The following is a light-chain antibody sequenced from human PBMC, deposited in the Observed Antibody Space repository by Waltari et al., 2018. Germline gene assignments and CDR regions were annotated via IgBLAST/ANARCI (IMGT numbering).Light chain of an antibody. J-gene: IGKJ4*01. Sequence: DIQMTQSPSSLSASVGARVPITCRASQSISSYLNWYQQKPGKAPKLLIYAASSLQSGVPSRFSGSGSGTDFTLTISSLQPEDFATYYCQQSYSTLTFGGGTKVEIK. CDR2: AAS. V-gene: IGKV1-39*01. CDR3: QQSYSTLT. CDR1: QSISSY.